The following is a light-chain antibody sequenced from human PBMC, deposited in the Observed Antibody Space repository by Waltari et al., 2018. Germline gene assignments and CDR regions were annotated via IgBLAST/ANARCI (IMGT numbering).Light chain of an antibody. CDR1: SLRTYY. J-gene: IGLJ2*01. CDR3: HSRDSSGDVV. Sequence: SSELTQDPAVSVALGQTVRITCQGDSLRTYYVSWFHQKPGQAPALVIYGKNNRPSGIPDRCSASSSGSTASWTIIGAQAEDEADYYCHSRDSSGDVVIGGGTKLTVV. V-gene: IGLV3-19*01. CDR2: GKN.